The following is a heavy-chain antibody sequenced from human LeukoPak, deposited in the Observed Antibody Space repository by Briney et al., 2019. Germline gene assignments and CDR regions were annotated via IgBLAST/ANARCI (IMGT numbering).Heavy chain of an antibody. CDR1: GYSISSGYY. CDR3: ARVLSGSNFDY. V-gene: IGHV4-38-2*02. CDR2: IFHSGGT. D-gene: IGHD3-22*01. Sequence: SETLSLTCTVSGYSISSGYYWGWIRQPPEKGLEWIGEIFHSGGTNYNPSLKSRVTISVDKPKNQFSLKLSSVTAADTAVYYCARVLSGSNFDYWGQGTLVTVSS. J-gene: IGHJ4*02.